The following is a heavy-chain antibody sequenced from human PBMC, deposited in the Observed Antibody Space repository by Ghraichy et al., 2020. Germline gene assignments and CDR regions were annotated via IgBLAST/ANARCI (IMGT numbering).Heavy chain of an antibody. CDR2: IYHSGST. CDR1: GYSISSGYY. D-gene: IGHD6-13*01. CDR3: ARDGGIAAAGYYYYYDGMDV. Sequence: SETLSLTCTVSGYSISSGYYWGWIRQPPGKGLEWIGSIYHSGSTYYNPSLKSRVTISVDTSKNQFSLKLSSVTAADTAVYYCARDGGIAAAGYYYYYDGMDVWGQGTTVTVSS. J-gene: IGHJ6*02. V-gene: IGHV4-38-2*02.